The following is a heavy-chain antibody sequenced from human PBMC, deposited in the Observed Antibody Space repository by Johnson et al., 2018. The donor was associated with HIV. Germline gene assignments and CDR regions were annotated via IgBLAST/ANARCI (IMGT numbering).Heavy chain of an antibody. CDR2: ISYDGSNK. Sequence: QVQVVESGGDLVQPGGSLRLSCAASGFTVSSNFMTWVRQAPGKGLEWVAVISYDGSNKYYADSVKGRFTISRDNSKNTLYLQMNSLRAEDTAVYYCAREMTHDDAFDIWGQGTMVTVSS. CDR1: GFTVSSNF. D-gene: IGHD2-21*02. CDR3: AREMTHDDAFDI. J-gene: IGHJ3*02. V-gene: IGHV3-30-3*01.